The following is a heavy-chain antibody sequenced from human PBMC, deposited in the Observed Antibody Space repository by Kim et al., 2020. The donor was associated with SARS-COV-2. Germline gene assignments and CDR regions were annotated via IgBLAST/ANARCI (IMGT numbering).Heavy chain of an antibody. Sequence: SETLSLTCTVSGGSISSGGYYWSWIRQHPGKGLEWIGYIYYSGSTYYNPSLKSRVTISVDTSKNQFSLKLSSVTAADTAVYYCARGDRVYYDSSGYYIDYWGQGTLVTVSS. V-gene: IGHV4-31*03. CDR2: IYYSGST. CDR3: ARGDRVYYDSSGYYIDY. D-gene: IGHD3-22*01. J-gene: IGHJ4*02. CDR1: GGSISSGGYY.